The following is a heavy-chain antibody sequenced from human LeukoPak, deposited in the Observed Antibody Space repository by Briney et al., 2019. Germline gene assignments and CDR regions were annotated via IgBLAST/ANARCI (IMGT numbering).Heavy chain of an antibody. Sequence: SETLSLTCTVSGDSITIGGYYWSWVRQHPGKGLEWIGYMYFGGNTYYNPSLKSRVTISVDTSKNQFSLKLSSVTAADTAVYYCARETAAAGMTPFDYWGQGTLVTVSS. D-gene: IGHD6-13*01. CDR1: GDSITIGGYY. V-gene: IGHV4-61*08. CDR2: MYFGGNT. J-gene: IGHJ4*02. CDR3: ARETAAAGMTPFDY.